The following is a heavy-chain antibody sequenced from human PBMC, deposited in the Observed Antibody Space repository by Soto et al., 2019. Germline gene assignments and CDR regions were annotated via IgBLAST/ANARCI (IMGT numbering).Heavy chain of an antibody. V-gene: IGHV1-18*01. CDR1: GYTFTSYG. CDR3: ARDSWYYYDSSGYYNYYYYYGMDV. CDR2: ISAYNGNT. J-gene: IGHJ6*02. D-gene: IGHD3-22*01. Sequence: GASVKVSCKASGYTFTSYGISWVRQAPGQGLEWMGWISAYNGNTNYAQKLQGRVTMTTDTSTSTAYMELRSLRSDDTAVYYCARDSWYYYDSSGYYNYYYYYGMDVWGQGTTVTVSS.